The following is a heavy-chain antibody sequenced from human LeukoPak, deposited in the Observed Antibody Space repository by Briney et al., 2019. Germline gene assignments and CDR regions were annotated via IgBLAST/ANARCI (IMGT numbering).Heavy chain of an antibody. Sequence: SETLSLTCAVYGGSFSGYYWSWIRQPPGKGLEWIGEINHSESTNYNPSLKSRVTISVDTSNNQFSLKLSSVTAADTAVYYCARGGGIAAAGTYRRFDYWGQGTLVTVSS. CDR3: ARGGGIAAAGTYRRFDY. J-gene: IGHJ4*02. CDR2: INHSEST. V-gene: IGHV4-34*01. D-gene: IGHD6-13*01. CDR1: GGSFSGYY.